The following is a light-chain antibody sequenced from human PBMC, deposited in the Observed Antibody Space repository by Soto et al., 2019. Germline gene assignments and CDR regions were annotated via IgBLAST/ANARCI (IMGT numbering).Light chain of an antibody. CDR2: GAS. Sequence: DIQMTQSPSSVSASVGDRVIITCRASQAFSYLLAGYQQKPGKAPKLLIYGASTLQGGVPSRFSGSESGTDFTLTISSVQPVDFATCYCQQATTFPLTFGGGTKGEMK. CDR3: QQATTFPLT. J-gene: IGKJ4*01. V-gene: IGKV1-12*01. CDR1: QAFSYL.